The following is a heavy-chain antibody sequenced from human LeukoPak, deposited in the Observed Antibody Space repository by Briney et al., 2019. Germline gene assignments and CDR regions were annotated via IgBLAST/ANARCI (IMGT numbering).Heavy chain of an antibody. J-gene: IGHJ4*02. D-gene: IGHD4-23*01. CDR3: ARVGVDDSGNIIKYFFDY. CDR2: IYYSGTA. V-gene: IGHV4-59*01. CDR1: GGPISNYQ. Sequence: SETLSLTCALSGGPISNYQWSWIRQPPGKGLEWIGNIYYSGTANYNPSLKSRVIISVDTSKNQFSLKLSPVTAADTAVYYCARVGVDDSGNIIKYFFDYWGQGTLVTVSS.